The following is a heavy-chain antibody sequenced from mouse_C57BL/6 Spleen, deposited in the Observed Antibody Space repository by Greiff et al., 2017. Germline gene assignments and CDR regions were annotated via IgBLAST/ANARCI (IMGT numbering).Heavy chain of an antibody. J-gene: IGHJ1*03. V-gene: IGHV1-72*01. Sequence: QVQLQQSGAELVKPGASVKLSCKASGYTFTSYWMNLVKQRPGRGLVWIGRIDPNSGGTKYNEKLKSKATLTVDKPSSTAYMQLSSLTSEDSAVYYCAREDYYGSDWYIDVWGTGTTVTVSS. CDR2: IDPNSGGT. CDR3: AREDYYGSDWYIDV. D-gene: IGHD1-1*01. CDR1: GYTFTSYW.